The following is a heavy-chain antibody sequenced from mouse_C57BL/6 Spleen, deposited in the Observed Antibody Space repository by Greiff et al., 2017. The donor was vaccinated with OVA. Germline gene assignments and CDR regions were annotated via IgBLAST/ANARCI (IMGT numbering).Heavy chain of an antibody. CDR1: GYTFTEYT. Sequence: VKLQQSGAELVKPGASVKLSCKASGYTFTEYTIHWVKQRSGQGLEWIGWFYPGSGSIKYNEKFKDKATLTAAKSSSTVYMGLSRLTSEDSAVYFCAIHEDTGAALHWYFDVWGTGTTVTVSS. V-gene: IGHV1-62-2*01. CDR3: AIHEDTGAALHWYFDV. CDR2: FYPGSGSI. D-gene: IGHD4-1*01. J-gene: IGHJ1*03.